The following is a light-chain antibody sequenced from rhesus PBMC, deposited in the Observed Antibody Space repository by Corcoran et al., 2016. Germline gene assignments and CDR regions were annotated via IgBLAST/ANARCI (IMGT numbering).Light chain of an antibody. CDR2: RVS. Sequence: DIVMTQTPLSLPVTPGEPASISCRSSKSLLHSNGNTYLYLYLQKPGQPPRLLIYRVSNRFSGVPDRFSGSGSGTDFTMKISRVEAEDGGVYYCMQALQNPSTFGQGTKVEIK. CDR1: KSLLHSNGNTY. CDR3: MQALQNPST. J-gene: IGKJ1*01. V-gene: IGKV2-73*01.